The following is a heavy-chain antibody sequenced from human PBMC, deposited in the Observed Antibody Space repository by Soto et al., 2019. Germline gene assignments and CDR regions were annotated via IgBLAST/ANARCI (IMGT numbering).Heavy chain of an antibody. CDR2: ISGGGGST. J-gene: IGHJ4*02. Sequence: EVQLLESGGGLVQPGESLRLSCAASGFTFSSYAMSWVRQAPGKGLEWVSAISGGGGSTYYADSVKGRFTISRDNSQNTLSLLMNSLRADDTAVYYCATTRSGGSGSSDWGQGTLVTVSS. CDR3: ATTRSGGSGSSD. V-gene: IGHV3-23*01. CDR1: GFTFSSYA. D-gene: IGHD6-19*01.